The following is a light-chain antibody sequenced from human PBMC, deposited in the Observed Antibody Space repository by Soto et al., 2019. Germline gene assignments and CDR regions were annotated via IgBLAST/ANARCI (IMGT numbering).Light chain of an antibody. CDR1: NIGSKS. Sequence: SYELTQPPSVSVAPGKTARVTCGGNNIGSKSVHWYQQKPGQAAVLVIYYDSDRPSGIPERFSGSNSGNTATLTISRVEAGDKADYYCQVWDSSSDHVVFGGGTKLTVL. CDR3: QVWDSSSDHVV. CDR2: YDS. V-gene: IGLV3-21*04. J-gene: IGLJ2*01.